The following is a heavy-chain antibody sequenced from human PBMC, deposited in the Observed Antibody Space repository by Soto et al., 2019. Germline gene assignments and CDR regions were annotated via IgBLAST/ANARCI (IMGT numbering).Heavy chain of an antibody. V-gene: IGHV1-18*01. CDR2: ISAYNGNT. CDR3: ATSITIFGVVTPDALDV. J-gene: IGHJ6*02. Sequence: ASVKVSCKASGYTFTSYGISWVRQAPGQGLEWMGWISAYNGNTNYAQKLQGRVTMTTDTSTSTAYMELRSLRSDDTAVYYCATSITIFGVVTPDALDVWGQGTTVTVSS. CDR1: GYTFTSYG. D-gene: IGHD3-3*01.